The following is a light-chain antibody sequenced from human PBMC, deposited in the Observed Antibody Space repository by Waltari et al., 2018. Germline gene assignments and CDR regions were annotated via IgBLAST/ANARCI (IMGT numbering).Light chain of an antibody. Sequence: DIQLTQSPSTLSSSHGDRVTLTCWASQSISTYLAWYQQKPGKAPKLMIYAVSSLQSGIPSSFSGSGSGTDFTLIISSLQPDDFATYFCQQSCSTPYTFGQGTKLEIK. CDR1: QSISTY. CDR3: QQSCSTPYT. CDR2: AVS. V-gene: IGKV1-39*01. J-gene: IGKJ2*01.